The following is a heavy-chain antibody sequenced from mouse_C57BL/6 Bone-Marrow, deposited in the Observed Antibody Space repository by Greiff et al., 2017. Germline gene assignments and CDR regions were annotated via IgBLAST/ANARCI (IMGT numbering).Heavy chain of an antibody. V-gene: IGHV1-76*01. CDR2: IYPGSGDT. CDR1: GYTFTDYY. CDR3: ARRYHYYSLDY. J-gene: IGHJ4*01. D-gene: IGHD2-14*01. Sequence: VQLQQSGAELVRPGASVKLSCKASGYTFTDYYINWVKQRPGQGLEWIARIYPGSGDTNYNEKFKGKATLTVDKSSSAAYMQLSSLTSEDAAVYFCARRYHYYSLDYWGQGTSVTVSS.